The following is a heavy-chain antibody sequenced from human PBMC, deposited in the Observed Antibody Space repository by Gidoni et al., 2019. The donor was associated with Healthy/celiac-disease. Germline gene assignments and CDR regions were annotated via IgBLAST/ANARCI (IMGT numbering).Heavy chain of an antibody. CDR1: GGSISSYY. J-gene: IGHJ2*01. D-gene: IGHD1-1*01. CDR2: IYYSGST. Sequence: QVQLQESGPGLVKPSETLSLTCTVSGGSISSYYWSWIRQPPGKGLEWIGYIYYSGSTNYNPSLKSRVTISVDTSKNQFSLKLSSVTAADTAVYYCARLRTVWYFDLWGRGTLVTVSS. CDR3: ARLRTVWYFDL. V-gene: IGHV4-59*08.